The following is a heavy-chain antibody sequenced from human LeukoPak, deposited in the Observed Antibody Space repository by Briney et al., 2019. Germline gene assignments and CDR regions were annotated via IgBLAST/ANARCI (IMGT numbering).Heavy chain of an antibody. V-gene: IGHV4-34*09. CDR1: GGSFSGYY. CDR2: IYYSGST. CDR3: ARGIVVVPAATHFDP. J-gene: IGHJ5*02. D-gene: IGHD2-2*01. Sequence: SETLSLTCAVYGGSFSGYYWSWIRQPPGKGLEWIGYIYYSGSTYYNPSLKSRVTISVDTSKNQFSLKLSSVTAADTAVYYCARGIVVVPAATHFDPWGQGTLVTVS.